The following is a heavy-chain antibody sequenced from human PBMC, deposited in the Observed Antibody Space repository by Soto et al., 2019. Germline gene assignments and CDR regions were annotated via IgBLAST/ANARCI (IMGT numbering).Heavy chain of an antibody. Sequence: SSSXSLTCTFCGGCVIIGGDHSSWIRQSPGKGVEWIGYIYYTGTTNYNPSLESRVTISVDTSKKQFSLKLTSVTAAETALYSCASLKFYDFWRRSVQLEVWGQATSVKVYYG. J-gene: IGHJ6*01. CDR3: ASLKFYDFWRRSVQLEVWGQATSVKVYYG. CDR1: GGCVIIGGDH. V-gene: IGHV4-61*08. D-gene: IGHD3-3*01. CDR2: IYYTGTT.